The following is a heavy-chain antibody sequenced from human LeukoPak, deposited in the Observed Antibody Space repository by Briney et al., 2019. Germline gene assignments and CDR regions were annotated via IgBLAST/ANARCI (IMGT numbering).Heavy chain of an antibody. J-gene: IGHJ4*02. V-gene: IGHV3-43*02. CDR2: ISGDGGST. Sequence: HAGGSLRLSCAASGFTFDDYAIHWVRQAPGKGLEWVSLISGDGGSTYYADSVKGRFTISRDNSKNSLYLHMSSLRTEDSALYYCAKEVGDGECCTVDYWGRGTLVTVSS. CDR3: AKEVGDGECCTVDY. D-gene: IGHD2-8*01. CDR1: GFTFDDYA.